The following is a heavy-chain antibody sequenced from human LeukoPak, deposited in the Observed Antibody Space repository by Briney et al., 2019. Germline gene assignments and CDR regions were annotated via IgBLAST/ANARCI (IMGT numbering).Heavy chain of an antibody. D-gene: IGHD2-2*01. CDR2: PYYSGST. Sequence: SETLSLTCTVSGGSISSYYWTWIRQPPGKGLEWIGSPYYSGSTNYNPSLKSRVTISVDTYKNQFSLKLSSVTAADTAVYYCARDAQGTIVPFDLWGRGTLVTVSS. J-gene: IGHJ2*01. CDR1: GGSISSYY. CDR3: ARDAQGTIVPFDL. V-gene: IGHV4-59*01.